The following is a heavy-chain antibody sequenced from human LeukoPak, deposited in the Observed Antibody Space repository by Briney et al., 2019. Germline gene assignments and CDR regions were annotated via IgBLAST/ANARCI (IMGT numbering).Heavy chain of an antibody. CDR1: GYSFTSYW. J-gene: IGHJ4*02. CDR2: IYPGDSDT. CDR3: ASLDPYSYDHSAFDY. V-gene: IGHV5-51*01. D-gene: IGHD5-18*01. Sequence: GESLKISCKGSGYSFTSYWIGWVRQMPGKGLEWMGIIYPGDSDTRYSPSFQGQVTISADKSISTAYLQWSRLKASDTAMYYCASLDPYSYDHSAFDYWGQGTLVPVSS.